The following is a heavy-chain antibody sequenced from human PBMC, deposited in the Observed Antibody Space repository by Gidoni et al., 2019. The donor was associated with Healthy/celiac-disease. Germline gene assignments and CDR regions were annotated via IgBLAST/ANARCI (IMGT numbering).Heavy chain of an antibody. CDR3: AKGREYSSSFVAFYYYGMDV. Sequence: EVQLVESGGGLVQPGGSLRLSCAASGFTFSSYAMSGGLQAPGKGLEWVSSISGSGGSTYYADSVKGRFTISRDNSKNTLYLQMNSLRAEDTAVYYCAKGREYSSSFVAFYYYGMDVWGQGTTVTVSS. J-gene: IGHJ6*02. V-gene: IGHV3-23*04. CDR2: ISGSGGST. CDR1: GFTFSSYA. D-gene: IGHD6-6*01.